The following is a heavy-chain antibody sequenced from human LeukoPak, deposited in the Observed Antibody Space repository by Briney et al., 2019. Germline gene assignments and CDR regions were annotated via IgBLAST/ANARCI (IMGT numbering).Heavy chain of an antibody. CDR3: ARETGMTTVSPDAFDI. CDR1: GGSISSRSYY. J-gene: IGHJ3*02. CDR2: IYYSGNT. V-gene: IGHV4-39*07. Sequence: PSETLSLTCTVSGGSISSRSYYWGWIRQPPGKGLEWIGSIYYSGNTYYNPSLKSRVTISIDTSKNQFSLKLSSVTAADTAVYYCARETGMTTVSPDAFDIWGQGTMVTVSS. D-gene: IGHD4-17*01.